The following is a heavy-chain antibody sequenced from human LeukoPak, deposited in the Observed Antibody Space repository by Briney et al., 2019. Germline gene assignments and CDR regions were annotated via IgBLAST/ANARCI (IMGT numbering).Heavy chain of an antibody. J-gene: IGHJ6*03. D-gene: IGHD5-18*01. CDR3: ARHPRGYSYGPSFYYYYYMDV. CDR1: GGSFSGYY. CDR2: INHSGST. V-gene: IGHV4-34*01. Sequence: PSETLSLTCAVYGGSFSGYYWSWIRQPPGKGLEWIGEINHSGSTNYNPSLKSRVTISVDTSKNQFSLKLSSVTAADTAVYYCARHPRGYSYGPSFYYYYYMDVWGKGTTVTVSS.